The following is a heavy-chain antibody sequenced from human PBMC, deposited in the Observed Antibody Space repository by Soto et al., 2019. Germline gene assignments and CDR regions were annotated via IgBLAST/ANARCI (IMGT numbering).Heavy chain of an antibody. CDR3: AAGRDSGYDQYYFDY. CDR2: IYYSGST. D-gene: IGHD5-12*01. V-gene: IGHV4-59*08. CDR1: GGYISSYY. J-gene: IGHJ4*01. Sequence: SETLSLTCTVSGGYISSYYWSWIRQPPGKGLEWIGYIYYSGSTNYNPSLKSRVTISVDTSKNQFSLKLSSVTAADTAVYYCAAGRDSGYDQYYFDYWGQGTLVTVSS.